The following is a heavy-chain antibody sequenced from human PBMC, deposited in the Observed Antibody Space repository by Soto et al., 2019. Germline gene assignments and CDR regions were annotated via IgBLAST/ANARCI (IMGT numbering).Heavy chain of an antibody. Sequence: ASWKVSCKASGYTFTSYYMHWVRHAPGQGLEWMGIINPSGGSTSYAQKFQGRVTMTRDTSTSTVYMELSSLRSEDTAVYYCAREPGQGYCSRTSCYVTSSIDYWGQGTLVTVS. CDR2: INPSGGST. V-gene: IGHV1-46*01. D-gene: IGHD2-2*01. J-gene: IGHJ4*02. CDR1: GYTFTSYY. CDR3: AREPGQGYCSRTSCYVTSSIDY.